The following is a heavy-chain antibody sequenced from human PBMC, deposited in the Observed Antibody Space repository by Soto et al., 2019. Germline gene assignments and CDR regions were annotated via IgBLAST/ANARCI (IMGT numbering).Heavy chain of an antibody. Sequence: GGSLRLSCAASGFTFSTSEMYWVRQAPGKGLEWVSYIHPSGQPIFYADSVKGRFTISRDTANNILYLEMNSLRAEDTSLCYCARVETAMTYDFWGQGTQVTVSS. CDR1: GFTFSTSE. CDR3: ARVETAMTYDF. D-gene: IGHD1-1*01. CDR2: IHPSGQPI. J-gene: IGHJ4*02. V-gene: IGHV3-48*03.